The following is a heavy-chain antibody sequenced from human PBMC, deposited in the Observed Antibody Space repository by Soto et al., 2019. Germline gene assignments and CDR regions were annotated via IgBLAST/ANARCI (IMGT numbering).Heavy chain of an antibody. CDR3: ASLSLGYCSGGSCEAGYYYYYMDV. J-gene: IGHJ6*03. V-gene: IGHV4-59*08. Sequence: PSETLSLTCTVSGGSISSYYWSWIRQPPGKGLEWIGFIYYSGSTNYNPSLKSRVTISVDTSKNQFSLKLSSVTAADTAVYYCASLSLGYCSGGSCEAGYYYYYMDVWGKGTTVTVSS. D-gene: IGHD2-15*01. CDR2: IYYSGST. CDR1: GGSISSYY.